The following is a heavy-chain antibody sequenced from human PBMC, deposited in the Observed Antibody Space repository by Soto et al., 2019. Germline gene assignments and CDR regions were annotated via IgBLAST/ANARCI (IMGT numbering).Heavy chain of an antibody. CDR3: NPRSLGSTPVFDY. V-gene: IGHV3-23*01. D-gene: IGHD2-2*01. J-gene: IGHJ4*02. Sequence: QPGGSLRLSCAASGFTFSNYAMSWVRQAPGKGLEWVSGISTSGGSTYYADSVKGRFTISRDNSKNTLYLQMNSLRAEDTAVYYCNPRSLGSTPVFDYWGQGTLVTVSS. CDR2: ISTSGGST. CDR1: GFTFSNYA.